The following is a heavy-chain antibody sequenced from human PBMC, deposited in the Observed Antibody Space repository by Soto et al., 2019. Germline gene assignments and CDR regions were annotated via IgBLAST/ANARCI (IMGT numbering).Heavy chain of an antibody. D-gene: IGHD6-6*01. Sequence: QVQLVESGGGLVKPGGSLRLSCAASGFTFSDYYMSWIRQAPGKGLEWVSYISSSGSTIYYADSVKGRFTISRDNAKNSLYLQMNSLRAEDTAVYYCVTAKSIAARQHYFDYWGQGTLVTVSS. V-gene: IGHV3-11*01. CDR3: VTAKSIAARQHYFDY. CDR2: ISSSGSTI. J-gene: IGHJ4*02. CDR1: GFTFSDYY.